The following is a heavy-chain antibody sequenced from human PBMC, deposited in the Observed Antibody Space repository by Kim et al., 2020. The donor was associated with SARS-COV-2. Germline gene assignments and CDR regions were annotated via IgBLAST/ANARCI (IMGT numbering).Heavy chain of an antibody. D-gene: IGHD3-22*01. CDR3: ARVFYDSSGYLYFDY. CDR2: IYYSGTT. J-gene: IGHJ4*02. Sequence: SETLSLTCTVSGGSISSSTYYWGWIRQPPGKGLEWIGSIYYSGTTYYNPSLKSRVTISVDTSKNQFSLKLSSVTAADTAVYYCARVFYDSSGYLYFDYWGQGPLVTVSS. CDR1: GGSISSSTYY. V-gene: IGHV4-39*07.